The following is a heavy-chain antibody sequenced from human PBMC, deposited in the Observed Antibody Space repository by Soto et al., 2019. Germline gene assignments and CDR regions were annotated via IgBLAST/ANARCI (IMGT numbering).Heavy chain of an antibody. Sequence: PSVTLSLTCTVSGRSVSSGGYYWTWIRQHPGKGLEWIGYIYHIGSPSYNPSLKSRLSMSLDTSKNQFSLNLTSVTAADTAIYYCVRDRALDSSGHWFDSWGQGTLVTVSS. CDR3: VRDRALDSSGHWFDS. CDR1: GRSVSSGGYY. V-gene: IGHV4-31*03. D-gene: IGHD6-19*01. J-gene: IGHJ5*01. CDR2: IYHIGSP.